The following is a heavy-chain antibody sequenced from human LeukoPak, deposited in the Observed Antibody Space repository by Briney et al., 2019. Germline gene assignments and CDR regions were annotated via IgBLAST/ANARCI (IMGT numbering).Heavy chain of an antibody. CDR1: GFTVSSNY. D-gene: IGHD1-26*01. CDR3: ARARRPFGSIVGALFDY. CDR2: IYSGGST. Sequence: PGGSLRLSCAASGFTVSSNYMSWVRQAPGKGLEWVSVIYSGGSTYYADSVKGRFTISRDNSKNTLYLQMNSLRAEDTAVYYCARARRPFGSIVGALFDYWGQGTLVTVSS. V-gene: IGHV3-66*01. J-gene: IGHJ4*02.